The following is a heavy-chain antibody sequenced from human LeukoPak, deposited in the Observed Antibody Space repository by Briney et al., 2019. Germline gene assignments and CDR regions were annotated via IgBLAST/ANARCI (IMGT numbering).Heavy chain of an antibody. CDR2: IYHSGST. CDR3: ASLIPRMTTVTTNWFDH. V-gene: IGHV4-38-2*01. Sequence: PSETLSLTCAVSGYSINSGYYWGWIRQPPGKAPEWIGSIYHSGSTYYNPSLKSRVTISVDTSKNQFSLKLSSVTAADTAVYYCASLIPRMTTVTTNWFDHWGQGTLVTVSS. J-gene: IGHJ5*02. CDR1: GYSINSGYY. D-gene: IGHD4-11*01.